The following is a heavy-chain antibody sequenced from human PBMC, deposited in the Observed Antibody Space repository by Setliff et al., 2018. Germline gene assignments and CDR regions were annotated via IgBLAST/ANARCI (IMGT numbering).Heavy chain of an antibody. CDR1: GFTFSSYW. D-gene: IGHD5-18*01. V-gene: IGHV3-7*01. CDR3: ARRHVDTAMVIYYYGMDV. Sequence: GGSLRLSCAASGFTFSSYWMSWVRQAPGKGLEWVANINQDGSEKYYVDSVKGRFTISRDNAKNSLYLEMNSLRADDAAVYYCARRHVDTAMVIYYYGMDVWGQGTTVTVSS. J-gene: IGHJ6*02. CDR2: INQDGSEK.